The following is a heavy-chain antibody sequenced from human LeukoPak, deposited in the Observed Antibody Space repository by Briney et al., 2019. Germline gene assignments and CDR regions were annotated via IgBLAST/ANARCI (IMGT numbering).Heavy chain of an antibody. Sequence: PSETLSLTCTVSGGSISSYYWSWIWQPPGKGLEWIGYIYYSGSTNYNPSLKSRVTISVDKSKNQFSLKLSSVTAADTAVYYCARPSPYDSSGYYFDYWGQGTLVTVSS. CDR3: ARPSPYDSSGYYFDY. CDR1: GGSISSYY. CDR2: IYYSGST. J-gene: IGHJ4*02. D-gene: IGHD3-22*01. V-gene: IGHV4-59*12.